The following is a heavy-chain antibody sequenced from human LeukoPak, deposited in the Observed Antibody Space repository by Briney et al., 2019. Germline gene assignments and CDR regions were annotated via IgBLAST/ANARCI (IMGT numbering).Heavy chain of an antibody. CDR1: GITVSDNY. Sequence: GGSLRVSCAASGITVSDNYMSWVRQTPGKGLEWVSTLYPAGDTYFADFVRGRFTISRDISKNTVYLQMGSLRAEDTAVYFCARVHFPYGDFDYWGQGALVTVSS. CDR3: ARVHFPYGDFDY. J-gene: IGHJ4*02. V-gene: IGHV3-53*01. CDR2: LYPAGDT. D-gene: IGHD4-17*01.